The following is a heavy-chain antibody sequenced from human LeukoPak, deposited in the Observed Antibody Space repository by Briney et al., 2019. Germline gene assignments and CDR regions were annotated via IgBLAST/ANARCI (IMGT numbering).Heavy chain of an antibody. D-gene: IGHD1-26*01. CDR3: ARAQLSGSYYVGLF. V-gene: IGHV1-8*01. J-gene: IGHJ4*02. CDR2: MNPNRGNT. Sequence: ASVKVSCKASGYTFTSYDINWVRQATGQGLEWMGWMNPNRGNTGYAQKLQGRVTMTRNTSIRTAYMALSSLRSEDTAVYYCARAQLSGSYYVGLFWGQGTLVTVSS. CDR1: GYTFTSYD.